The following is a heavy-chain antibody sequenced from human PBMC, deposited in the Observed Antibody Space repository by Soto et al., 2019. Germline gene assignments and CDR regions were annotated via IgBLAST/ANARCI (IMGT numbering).Heavy chain of an antibody. Sequence: GASVKVSCKVSGYTLTELSMHWVRQAPGKGLEWMGGFDPEDGETIYAQKFQGRVTMTEDTSTDTAYMELSSLRSEDTAVYYCATPLAIVDAFDIWGQGTMVTVAS. CDR3: ATPLAIVDAFDI. CDR2: FDPEDGET. D-gene: IGHD3-16*02. CDR1: GYTLTELS. V-gene: IGHV1-24*01. J-gene: IGHJ3*02.